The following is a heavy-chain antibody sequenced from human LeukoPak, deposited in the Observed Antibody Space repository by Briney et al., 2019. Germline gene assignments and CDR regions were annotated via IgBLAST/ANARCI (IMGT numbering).Heavy chain of an antibody. CDR1: GFSLSSYA. J-gene: IGHJ4*02. CDR2: SSGSGGST. Sequence: GGSLRLSCAASGFSLSSYAMSWVRQAPGKGLEWVSASSGSGGSTYYADSVKGRFTISRDNSKNTLYLQMNSLRAEDTAVYYCAKLYYYDSSGYPFDYWGQGTLVTVSS. D-gene: IGHD3-22*01. V-gene: IGHV3-23*01. CDR3: AKLYYYDSSGYPFDY.